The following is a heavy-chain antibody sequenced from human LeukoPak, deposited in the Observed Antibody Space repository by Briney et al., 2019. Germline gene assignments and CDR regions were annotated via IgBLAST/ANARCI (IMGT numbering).Heavy chain of an antibody. CDR1: GGTISSYY. D-gene: IGHD5-24*01. CDR2: IYYSGST. CDR3: ARRDGYNSYYFDY. J-gene: IGHJ4*02. V-gene: IGHV4-59*01. Sequence: SETLSLTCTVSGGTISSYYWSWIRQPPGKGLEWIGYIYYSGSTNYNPSLKSRVTISVGTSKNQFSLKLSSVTAADTAVYYCARRDGYNSYYFDYWGQGTLVTVSS.